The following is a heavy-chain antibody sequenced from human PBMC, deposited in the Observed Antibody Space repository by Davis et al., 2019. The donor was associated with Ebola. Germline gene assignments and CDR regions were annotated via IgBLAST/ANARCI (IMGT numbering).Heavy chain of an antibody. CDR1: GDSVSSNSAA. J-gene: IGHJ5*02. Sequence: HSQTLSLTCAISGDSVSSNSAAWNWIRQSPSRGLEWLGRTYYRSKWYNDYAVSVKSRITINPDTSKNQFSLQLNSVTPEDTAVYYCARGVNLGLTGPNWFDPWGQGTLVTVSS. CDR2: TYYRSKWYN. CDR3: ARGVNLGLTGPNWFDP. D-gene: IGHD3-10*01. V-gene: IGHV6-1*01.